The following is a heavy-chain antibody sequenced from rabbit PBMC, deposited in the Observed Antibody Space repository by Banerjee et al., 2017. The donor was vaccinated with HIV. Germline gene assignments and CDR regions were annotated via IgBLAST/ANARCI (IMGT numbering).Heavy chain of an antibody. CDR3: ARVYTGFAYAINL. Sequence: QEQLEESGGDLVKPGGSLTLTCKASGFDLSSYYYMCWVRQAPGKGLEWIACIAADSSGTTYYASWAKGRFTISKTSSTTVTLQMTSLTAADTATYFCARVYTGFAYAINLRGTGTLVTVS. V-gene: IGHV1S45*01. CDR1: GFDLSSYYY. J-gene: IGHJ4*01. D-gene: IGHD6-1*01. CDR2: IAADSSGTT.